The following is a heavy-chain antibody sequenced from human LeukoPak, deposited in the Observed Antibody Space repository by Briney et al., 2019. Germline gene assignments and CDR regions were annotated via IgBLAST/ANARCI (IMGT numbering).Heavy chain of an antibody. V-gene: IGHV3-33*01. D-gene: IGHD1-14*01. CDR2: IWYDGSNK. Sequence: GGSLRLSCAASGFTFSSYGMHWVRQAPGKGLEWVAVIWYDGSNKYYADSVKGRSTISRDNSKNTLYLQMNSLRAEDTAVYYCARDIADRIFDYWGQGTLVTVSS. CDR1: GFTFSSYG. CDR3: ARDIADRIFDY. J-gene: IGHJ4*02.